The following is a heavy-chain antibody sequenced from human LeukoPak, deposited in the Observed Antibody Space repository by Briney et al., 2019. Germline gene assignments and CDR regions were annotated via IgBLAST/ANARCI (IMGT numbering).Heavy chain of an antibody. D-gene: IGHD4-17*01. CDR1: GFTFSSYS. V-gene: IGHV3-21*04. Sequence: GGSLRLSCAASGFTFSSYSMNWVRQAPGKGLEWVSSISSSSSYIYYADSVKGRFTISRDNAKNSLYLQMNSLRAEDTALYYCAKDITAGGHDYGDYGYFDYWGQGTLVTVSS. CDR3: AKDITAGGHDYGDYGYFDY. CDR2: ISSSSSYI. J-gene: IGHJ4*02.